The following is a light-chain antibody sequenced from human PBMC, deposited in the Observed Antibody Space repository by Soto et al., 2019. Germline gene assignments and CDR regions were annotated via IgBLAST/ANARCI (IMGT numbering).Light chain of an antibody. CDR1: QTISNY. CDR2: DAS. Sequence: EIVLTQSPATLSLSPGERATLFCRASQTISNYLAWYQQKPGQAPRLLIYDASNRAAGIPARFSGSGSGTDFILTIRSLDHEDLAVYYCRQRTNWPLTFGGGTKVEIK. V-gene: IGKV3-11*01. CDR3: RQRTNWPLT. J-gene: IGKJ4*01.